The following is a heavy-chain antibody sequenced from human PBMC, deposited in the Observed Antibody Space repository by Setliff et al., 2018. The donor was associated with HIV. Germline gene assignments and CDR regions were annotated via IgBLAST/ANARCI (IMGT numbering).Heavy chain of an antibody. D-gene: IGHD3-16*01. V-gene: IGHV4-39*01. CDR1: GGFISSSSYY. J-gene: IGHJ3*02. Sequence: SETLSLTCTVSGGFISSSSYYWGWIRQPPGKGLEWIGSIFNDGRTYYNPSLKSRITIPMDTSKNRFSLKLSAVTAFDTAVDYCAKTVVGDSYALPNDAFDIWGQGTRVTVSS. CDR2: IFNDGRT. CDR3: AKTVVGDSYALPNDAFDI.